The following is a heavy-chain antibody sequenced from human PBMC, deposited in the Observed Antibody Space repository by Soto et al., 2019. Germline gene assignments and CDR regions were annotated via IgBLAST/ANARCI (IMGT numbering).Heavy chain of an antibody. CDR2: IWYDGNNE. V-gene: IGHV3-33*01. CDR3: ARGSGHNYYMDV. D-gene: IGHD3-16*01. J-gene: IGHJ6*03. CDR1: GFTFSRSG. Sequence: PGGSLRLSCAASGFTFSRSGMQWVRQAPGKGLEWVAVIWYDGNNEYYADSVEGRFTISRDNSKKTLYLQTNSLRAEDTAVYYCARGSGHNYYMDVWGKGTTVTVSS.